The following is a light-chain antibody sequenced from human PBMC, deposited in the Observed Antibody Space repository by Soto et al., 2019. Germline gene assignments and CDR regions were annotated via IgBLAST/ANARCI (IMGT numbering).Light chain of an antibody. CDR1: QSVSVN. Sequence: EIVMTQSPGTLSVSPGERATLSCRASQSVSVNLAWYQQKPGQAPRLLIYRVYTRATGIPARFSGSESGTEFTLTISSLQSEDFAVYYCQQYNDWPFTFGPGTKVDIK. CDR3: QQYNDWPFT. CDR2: RVY. J-gene: IGKJ3*01. V-gene: IGKV3-15*01.